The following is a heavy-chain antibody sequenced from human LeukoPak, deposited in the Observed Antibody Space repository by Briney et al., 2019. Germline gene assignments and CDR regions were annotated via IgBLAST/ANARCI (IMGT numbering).Heavy chain of an antibody. J-gene: IGHJ4*02. CDR1: GGSINSYF. CDR2: IYYSGST. D-gene: IGHD6-19*01. CDR3: ARLPYSSGWYVY. Sequence: SETLSLTCSVSGGSINSYFWSWIRQPPGKGLEWIGYIYYSGSTNYNPSLESRVTISVDTSKNQFSLKLSSVTASDTAVYYCARLPYSSGWYVYWGQGILVTVSS. V-gene: IGHV4-59*01.